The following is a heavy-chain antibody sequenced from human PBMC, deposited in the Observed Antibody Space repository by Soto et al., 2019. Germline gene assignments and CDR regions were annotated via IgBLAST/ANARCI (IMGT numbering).Heavy chain of an antibody. CDR2: IIPILGIA. D-gene: IGHD3-10*01. J-gene: IGHJ4*02. V-gene: IGHV1-69*02. CDR1: GGTFSSYT. Sequence: QVQLVQSGAEVKKPGSSVKVSCKASGGTFSSYTISWVRQAPGQGLEWMGRIIPILGIANYAQKFQGRVTITADKSTSTAYMELSSLRSEDTAVYYRARGGAGGSGFDYWGQGTLVTVSS. CDR3: ARGGAGGSGFDY.